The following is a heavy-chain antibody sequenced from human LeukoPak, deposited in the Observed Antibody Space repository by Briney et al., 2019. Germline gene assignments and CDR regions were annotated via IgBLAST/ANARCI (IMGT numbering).Heavy chain of an antibody. CDR3: ASFYVDYFDY. D-gene: IGHD5-12*01. J-gene: IGHJ4*02. V-gene: IGHV4-30-2*01. Sequence: SQTLSLTCAVSGGPISSGGYSWSWIRQPPGKGLEWIGYIYHSGSTYYNPSLKSRVTISVDRSKNQFSLKLSSVTAADTAVYYCASFYVDYFDYWGQGTLVTVSS. CDR1: GGPISSGGYS. CDR2: IYHSGST.